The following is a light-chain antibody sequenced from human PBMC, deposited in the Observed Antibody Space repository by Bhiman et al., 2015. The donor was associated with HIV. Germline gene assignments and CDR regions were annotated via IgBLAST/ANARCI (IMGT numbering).Light chain of an antibody. J-gene: IGLJ1*01. CDR2: NVS. CDR1: SSDVGGYDY. CDR3: TSYTVTASFV. V-gene: IGLV2-14*03. Sequence: QSALTQPPSASGSPGQSVTISCTGTSSDVGGYDYVSWYQQHPGKAPRLIIYNVSQRPSGISSRFSGSKSGNTASLTISGLQAEDEADYYCTSYTVTASFVFGGATKVTVL.